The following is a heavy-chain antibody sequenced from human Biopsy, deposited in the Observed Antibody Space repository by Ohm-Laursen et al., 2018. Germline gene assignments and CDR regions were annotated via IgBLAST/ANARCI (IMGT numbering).Heavy chain of an antibody. CDR2: LYYSGST. Sequence: SDTLSLTCTVSGASISAYYWSWIRQPPGKGLEWIGYLYYSGSTNYNPSLKSRVTISGDTSKNQFSLMLNSVTAADTAVYYCARGSSSWYRHYYYAMDVWGQGTTVTVSS. J-gene: IGHJ6*02. CDR1: GASISAYY. CDR3: ARGSSSWYRHYYYAMDV. V-gene: IGHV4-59*07. D-gene: IGHD6-13*01.